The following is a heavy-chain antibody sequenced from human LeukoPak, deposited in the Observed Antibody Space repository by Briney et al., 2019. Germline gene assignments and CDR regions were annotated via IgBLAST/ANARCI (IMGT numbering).Heavy chain of an antibody. Sequence: ASVKVSCKASGGTFSTYAINWVRQAPGQGLEWMGWINPNSGGTNYAQKFQGRVTMTRDTSFTTAYMELSRLRSDDTAVYYCARGGYIAARPGFDYWGQGTLVTVSS. V-gene: IGHV1-2*02. CDR3: ARGGYIAARPGFDY. CDR1: GGTFSTYA. J-gene: IGHJ4*02. D-gene: IGHD6-6*01. CDR2: INPNSGGT.